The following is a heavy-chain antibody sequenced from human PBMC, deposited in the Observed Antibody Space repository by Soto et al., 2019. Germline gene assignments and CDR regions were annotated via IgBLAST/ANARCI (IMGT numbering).Heavy chain of an antibody. Sequence: QVQLQESGPGEGKPSGTLALTCAVSGGSVSSDYWWSWVSLPPGKGMELIGEIYHSWRNNYNPSLKSRGSISLDQSKNQLSLILTSVTAADTAVYYCARARPSYGRNLEYWGQGNLVTVS. CDR1: GGSVSSDYW. V-gene: IGHV4-4*02. J-gene: IGHJ4*02. CDR2: IYHSWRN. D-gene: IGHD1-26*01. CDR3: ARARPSYGRNLEY.